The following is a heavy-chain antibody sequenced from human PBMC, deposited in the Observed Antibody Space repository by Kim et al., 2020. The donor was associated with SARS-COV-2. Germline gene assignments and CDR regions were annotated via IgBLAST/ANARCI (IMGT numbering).Heavy chain of an antibody. J-gene: IGHJ6*02. CDR3: ARDIVVVPAATSYYYYGMDV. D-gene: IGHD2-2*01. V-gene: IGHV3-11*04. Sequence: GRFTISRDNAKNALELQMNSLRAEETAVYYCARDIVVVPAATSYYYYGMDVWGQGTTVTVSS.